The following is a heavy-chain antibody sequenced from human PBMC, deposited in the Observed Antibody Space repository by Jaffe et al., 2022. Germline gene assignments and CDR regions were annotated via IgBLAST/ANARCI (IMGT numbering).Heavy chain of an antibody. CDR3: AKSMSDYIWGSYRSEGAFDI. V-gene: IGHV3-23*01. J-gene: IGHJ3*02. CDR2: ISGSGGST. Sequence: EVQLLESGGGLVQPGGSLRLSCAASGFTFSSYAMSWVRQAPGKGLEWVSAISGSGGSTYYADSVKGRFTISRDNSKNTLYLQMNSLRAEDTAVYYCAKSMSDYIWGSYRSEGAFDIWGQGTMVTVSS. D-gene: IGHD3-16*02. CDR1: GFTFSSYA.